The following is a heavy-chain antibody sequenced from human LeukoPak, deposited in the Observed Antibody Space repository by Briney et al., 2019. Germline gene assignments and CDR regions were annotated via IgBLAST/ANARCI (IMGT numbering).Heavy chain of an antibody. D-gene: IGHD2-2*01. J-gene: IGHJ4*02. CDR2: INHSGST. Sequence: PSETLSLTCAVYGGSFSGYYWIWIRQPPEKGLEWIGEINHSGSTNYNTSLKSRVTISVDTSKNQFSLNLSSVTAADTAVYYCARDYARWGQGTLVTVSS. V-gene: IGHV4-34*01. CDR1: GGSFSGYY. CDR3: ARDYAR.